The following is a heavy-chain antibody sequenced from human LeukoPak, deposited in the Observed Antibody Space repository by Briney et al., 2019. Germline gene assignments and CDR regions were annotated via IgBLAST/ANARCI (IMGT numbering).Heavy chain of an antibody. CDR3: ATDWKNMVRGQGGWFDP. Sequence: ASVKVSCKVSGYTLTELSMHWVRQAPGKGLEWMGGFDPEDGETIYAQKFQGRVTMTEDTSTDTAYMELSSLRSEDTVVYYCATDWKNMVRGQGGWFDPWGQGTLVTVSS. D-gene: IGHD3-10*01. V-gene: IGHV1-24*01. CDR1: GYTLTELS. J-gene: IGHJ5*02. CDR2: FDPEDGET.